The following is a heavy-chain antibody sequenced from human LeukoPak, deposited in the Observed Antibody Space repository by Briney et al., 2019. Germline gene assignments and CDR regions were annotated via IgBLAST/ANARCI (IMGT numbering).Heavy chain of an antibody. CDR1: GLTFSSYA. Sequence: GRSLRLSCAASGLTFSSYAMHWVRQAPGKGLEWVAVISYDGSNKYYADSVKGRFTISRDNARNSLYLQMNSLRAEDTALYSCARVAYSAYDYPTLLPPFDYWGQGTLVTVSS. D-gene: IGHD5-12*01. J-gene: IGHJ4*02. CDR2: ISYDGSNK. CDR3: ARVAYSAYDYPTLLPPFDY. V-gene: IGHV3-30*04.